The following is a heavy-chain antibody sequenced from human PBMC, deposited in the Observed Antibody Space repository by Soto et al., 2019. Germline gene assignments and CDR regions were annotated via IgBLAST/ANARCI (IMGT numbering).Heavy chain of an antibody. CDR2: INPMFNST. J-gene: IGHJ4*02. D-gene: IGHD3-9*01. CDR1: GGTFDHAA. V-gene: IGHV1-69*01. CDR3: ARQIFAADY. Sequence: QVQLVQSGAEVKKPGSSVKVSCEAPGGTFDHAAITWVRQAPGQGLEWMGGINPMFNSTHYAQKFQGRVTITADAATSTAFMELRRLGSDDTAVYYCARQIFAADYWGQGTLLIVSS.